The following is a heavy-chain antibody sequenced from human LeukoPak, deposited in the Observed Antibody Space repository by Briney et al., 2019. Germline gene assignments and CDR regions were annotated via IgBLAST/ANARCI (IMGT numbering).Heavy chain of an antibody. CDR3: ATVSQRVEMATILGY. CDR2: FDPEDGET. Sequence: ASVKVSCKVSGYTLTELSMHWVRQAPGKGLEWMGGFDPEDGETIYAQKFQGRVTMTEDTSTDTAYMELNSLRSEDTAVYYCATVSQRVEMATILGYWGQGTLVTVSS. J-gene: IGHJ4*02. CDR1: GYTLTELS. D-gene: IGHD5-24*01. V-gene: IGHV1-24*01.